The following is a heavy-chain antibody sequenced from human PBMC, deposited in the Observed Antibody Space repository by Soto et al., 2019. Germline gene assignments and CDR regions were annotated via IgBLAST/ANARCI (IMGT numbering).Heavy chain of an antibody. J-gene: IGHJ6*03. Sequence: PGGSLRLSCAASGFTFSSYGMHWVRQAPGKGLEWVAVIWYDGSNKYYADSVKGRFTISRDNSKNTLYLQMNSLRAEDTAVYYCARDQTRWEQQLLHPNSYYMDVWGKGTTVTVSS. CDR1: GFTFSSYG. CDR2: IWYDGSNK. CDR3: ARDQTRWEQQLLHPNSYYMDV. V-gene: IGHV3-33*01. D-gene: IGHD6-13*01.